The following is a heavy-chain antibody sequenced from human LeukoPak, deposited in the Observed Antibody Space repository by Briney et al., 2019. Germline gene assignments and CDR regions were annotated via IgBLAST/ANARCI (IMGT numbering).Heavy chain of an antibody. CDR3: ARLSDSISCFGFDI. CDR2: ISGSGGST. V-gene: IGHV3-23*01. CDR1: EFTFSSYA. J-gene: IGHJ3*02. D-gene: IGHD2-2*01. Sequence: AGGSLRLSCAASEFTFSSYAMSWVRQAPGKGLEWVSAISGSGGSTYYADSVKGRFTISRDNSKNTLYLQMNSLRAEDTAVYYCARLSDSISCFGFDIWGQGTTVTVSS.